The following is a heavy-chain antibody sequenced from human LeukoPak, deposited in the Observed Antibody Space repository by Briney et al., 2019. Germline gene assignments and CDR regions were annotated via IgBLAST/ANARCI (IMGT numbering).Heavy chain of an antibody. CDR1: GGTFLSHT. D-gene: IGHD1-26*01. CDR2: ITPIINTA. CDR3: ARVNFRGSNYNWFDP. V-gene: IGHV1-69*08. J-gene: IGHJ5*02. Sequence: SVKVSCKTSGGTFLSHTFSWVRQAPGQGLEWMGKITPIINTANYAQTFQGRVSIYADKSTTTVYMDLSGLRPDDTAVYYCARVNFRGSNYNWFDPWGQGTLVTVVS.